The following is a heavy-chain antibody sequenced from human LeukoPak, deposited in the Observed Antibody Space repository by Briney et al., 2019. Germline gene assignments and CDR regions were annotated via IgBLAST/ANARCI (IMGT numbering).Heavy chain of an antibody. CDR1: GFXVSNNY. V-gene: IGHV3-53*01. CDR2: IYSGGST. J-gene: IGHJ4*02. CDR3: ARKPDY. Sequence: GGSLRLSCAASGFXVSNNYIAWVRQAPGKGLEWVSLIYSGGSTYYADSVKGRFTISRDNSKNTLYLQMNSLRAEDTAIYYCARKPDYWGQGTLVTVSS.